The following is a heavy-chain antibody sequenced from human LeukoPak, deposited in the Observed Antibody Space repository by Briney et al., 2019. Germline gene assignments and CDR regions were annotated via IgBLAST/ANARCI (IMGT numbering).Heavy chain of an antibody. D-gene: IGHD1-1*01. CDR3: ASQTGVIDY. Sequence: GGSLRLSCAASGFTFSSYYMNWVRQAPGKGLEWVSSISSSSSYIYYADSVKGRFTISGDNAKNSLYLQMNSLRAEDTAVYYCASQTGVIDYWGQGTLVTVSS. CDR2: ISSSSSYI. CDR1: GFTFSSYY. V-gene: IGHV3-21*01. J-gene: IGHJ4*02.